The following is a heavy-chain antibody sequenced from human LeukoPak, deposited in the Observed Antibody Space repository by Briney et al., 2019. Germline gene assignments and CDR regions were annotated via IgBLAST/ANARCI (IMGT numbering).Heavy chain of an antibody. D-gene: IGHD3-9*01. Sequence: SETLSLTCTVPGGSISSYYWSWIRQPAGKGLEWIGRIYTSGSTNYNPSLKSRVTMSVDTSKNQFSLKLSSLTAADTAVYYCAREPTYYDILTGYRHYYYYYYMDVWGKGTTVTVSS. CDR1: GGSISSYY. CDR3: AREPTYYDILTGYRHYYYYYYMDV. CDR2: IYTSGST. V-gene: IGHV4-4*07. J-gene: IGHJ6*03.